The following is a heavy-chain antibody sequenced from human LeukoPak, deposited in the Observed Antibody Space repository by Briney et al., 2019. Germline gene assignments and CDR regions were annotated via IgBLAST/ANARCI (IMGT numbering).Heavy chain of an antibody. D-gene: IGHD6-13*01. CDR2: IYYSGST. J-gene: IGHJ5*02. Sequence: SETLSLTCTVSGGSISGYYWSWIRQPPGKGLEWIGYIYYSGSTNYNPLLKSRVTISVDTSKNQFSLKLSSVTAADTAVYYCARGCSAGTPHNWFDPWGQGTLVTVSS. V-gene: IGHV4-59*01. CDR3: ARGCSAGTPHNWFDP. CDR1: GGSISGYY.